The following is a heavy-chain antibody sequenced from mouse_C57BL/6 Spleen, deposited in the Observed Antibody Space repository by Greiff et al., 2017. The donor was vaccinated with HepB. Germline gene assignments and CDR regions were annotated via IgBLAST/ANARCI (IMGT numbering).Heavy chain of an antibody. Sequence: QVQLKQPGAELVKPGASVKLSCKASGYTFTSYWMHWVQQRPGQGLEWIGRIHPSDSDTNYNQKFKSKATLTVDKSSSTAYMQLSSLTSEDSAVYYCSILGTYADWHFDYWGQGTTLTVSS. CDR3: SILGTYADWHFDY. D-gene: IGHD2-12*01. J-gene: IGHJ2*01. V-gene: IGHV1-74*01. CDR1: GYTFTSYW. CDR2: IHPSDSDT.